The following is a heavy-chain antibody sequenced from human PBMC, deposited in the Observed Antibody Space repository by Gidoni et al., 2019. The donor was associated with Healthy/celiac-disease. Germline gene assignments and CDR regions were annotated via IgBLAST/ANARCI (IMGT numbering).Heavy chain of an antibody. Sequence: QVQLVASGGGVVQPGRSLRLSCAASGFTFSSYAMHWVRQAPGKGLEWVAVISYDGSNKYYADSVKGRFTISRDNSKNTLYLQMNSLRAEDTAVYYCARDRLRTYFDYWGQGTLVTVSS. J-gene: IGHJ4*02. CDR1: GFTFSSYA. D-gene: IGHD4-17*01. CDR3: ARDRLRTYFDY. V-gene: IGHV3-30-3*01. CDR2: ISYDGSNK.